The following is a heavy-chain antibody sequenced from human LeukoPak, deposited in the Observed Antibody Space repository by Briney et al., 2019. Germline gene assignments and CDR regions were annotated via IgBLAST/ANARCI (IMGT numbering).Heavy chain of an antibody. J-gene: IGHJ4*02. CDR2: INPNSGGT. CDR3: ARDSGDLSSSTSCYEFDY. CDR1: GYTFTGYY. Sequence: ASVKVSCKASGYTFTGYYMHWVRQAPGQGLEWMGWINPNSGGTNYAQKFQGWVTMTRDTSISTAYMELSRLRSDDTAVYYCARDSGDLSSSTSCYEFDYWGQGTLVTVSS. D-gene: IGHD2-2*01. V-gene: IGHV1-2*04.